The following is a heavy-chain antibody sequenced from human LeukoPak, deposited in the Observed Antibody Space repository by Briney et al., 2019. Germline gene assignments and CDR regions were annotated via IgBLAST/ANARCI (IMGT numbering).Heavy chain of an antibody. D-gene: IGHD1-26*01. CDR3: AMTYSGSSPTRGFDY. CDR1: GFTFSSYA. CDR2: ISGSGGST. Sequence: GGSLRLSCAASGFTFSSYAMSWVRQVPGKGLEWVSAISGSGGSTYYADSVKGRFTISRDNSKNTLYLQMNSLRAEDTALYYCAMTYSGSSPTRGFDYWGQGTLVTVSS. V-gene: IGHV3-23*01. J-gene: IGHJ4*02.